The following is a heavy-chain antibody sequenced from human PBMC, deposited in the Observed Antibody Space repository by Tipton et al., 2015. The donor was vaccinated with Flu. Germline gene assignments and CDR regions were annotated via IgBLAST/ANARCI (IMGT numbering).Heavy chain of an antibody. V-gene: IGHV4-59*06. CDR1: GGSIRRYF. D-gene: IGHD3-10*01. Sequence: TLSLTCSVSGGSIRRYFWSWIRQAPGKGLEWIASIYYSGSTYYSPSLERRVSISVDTSKSQFSLTLNSVTAADTAVYYCARDQGFGGGLAYDYYLLDVWGQGTTVTVSS. CDR2: IYYSGST. CDR3: ARDQGFGGGLAYDYYLLDV. J-gene: IGHJ6*02.